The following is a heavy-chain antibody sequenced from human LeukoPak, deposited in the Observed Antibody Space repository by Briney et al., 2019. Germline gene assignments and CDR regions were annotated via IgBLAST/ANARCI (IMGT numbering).Heavy chain of an antibody. J-gene: IGHJ4*02. CDR3: AXDSGVVAATPGDY. D-gene: IGHD2-15*01. Sequence: PGGSLRLSCAASGXTFXDYXXXXXXXAPXXXXXWXSYXXXXSSYTNYADSXKGRFTISRDNAKNSLYPQMNSLRAEDTAVYYCAXDSGVVAATPGDYWGQGTLVTVSS. V-gene: IGHV3-11*05. CDR2: XXXXSSYT. CDR1: GXTFXDYX.